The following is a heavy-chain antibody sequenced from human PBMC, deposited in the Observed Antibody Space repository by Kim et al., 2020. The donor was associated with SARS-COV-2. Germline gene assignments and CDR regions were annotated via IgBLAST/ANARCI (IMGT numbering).Heavy chain of an antibody. CDR3: ARQEWGTKGLYYYYGMDV. CDR2: IYPGDSDT. J-gene: IGHJ6*02. D-gene: IGHD3-3*01. Sequence: GESLKISCKGSGYSFTSYWIGWVRQMPGKGLEWMGIIYPGDSDTRYSPSFQGQVTISADKSISTAYLQWSSLKASDTAMYYCARQEWGTKGLYYYYGMDVWGQGTTVTVSS. CDR1: GYSFTSYW. V-gene: IGHV5-51*01.